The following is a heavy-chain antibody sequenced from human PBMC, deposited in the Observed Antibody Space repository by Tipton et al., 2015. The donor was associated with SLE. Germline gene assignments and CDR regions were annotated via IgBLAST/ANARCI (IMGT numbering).Heavy chain of an antibody. J-gene: IGHJ6*02. V-gene: IGHV4-31*03. D-gene: IGHD3-10*01. CDR1: GGSFGGYY. Sequence: TLSLTCSIYGGSFGGYYWSWIRQPPGKGLEWIGYIYYSGSTYYNPSLKSRVTISVDTSKNQFSLKLSSVTAADTAVYYCAREWVTMVQGVQGGMDVWGQGTTVTVSS. CDR3: AREWVTMVQGVQGGMDV. CDR2: IYYSGST.